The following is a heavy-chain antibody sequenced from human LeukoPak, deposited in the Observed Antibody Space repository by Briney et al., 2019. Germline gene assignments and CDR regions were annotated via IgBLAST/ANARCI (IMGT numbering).Heavy chain of an antibody. J-gene: IGHJ4*02. D-gene: IGHD5-12*01. CDR3: ARHSSGWLHFYD. V-gene: IGHV4-59*08. CDR2: IYYSGST. Sequence: SETLSLTCTVSGGSISSYYWSWIRQPPGKGLEWTGYIYYSGSTSYNPSLKSRVTISVDTSKSQFSLKLNSVTAADTAVYYCARHSSGWLHFYDWGQGTLATVSS. CDR1: GGSISSYY.